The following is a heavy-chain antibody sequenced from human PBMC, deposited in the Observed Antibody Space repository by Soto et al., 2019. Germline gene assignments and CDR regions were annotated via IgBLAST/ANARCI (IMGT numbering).Heavy chain of an antibody. CDR1: GGSVNSGGYY. J-gene: IGHJ4*02. Sequence: SETLSLTCTVSGGSVNSGGYYWSWIRQPPGKGLEWIGYIYYSGSTNYNPSLKSRVTISLDTSKNQFSLKLSSVTAADTAVYYCARENRAVGFFDYWGQGTLVTVS. D-gene: IGHD1-26*01. CDR2: IYYSGST. V-gene: IGHV4-61*08. CDR3: ARENRAVGFFDY.